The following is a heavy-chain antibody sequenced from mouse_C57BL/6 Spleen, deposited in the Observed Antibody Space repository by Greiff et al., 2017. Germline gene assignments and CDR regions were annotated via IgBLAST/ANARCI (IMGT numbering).Heavy chain of an antibody. V-gene: IGHV1-82*01. D-gene: IGHD2-13*01. J-gene: IGHJ2*01. Sequence: VQLQESGPELVKPGASVKISCKASGYAFSSSWMNWVKQRPGKGLEWIGRIYPGDGDPNYNGKFKGKATLTADKSSSTAYMQLSSLTSEDSAVYFCARDLLTAFDYWGKGTTLTVSS. CDR1: GYAFSSSW. CDR2: IYPGDGDP. CDR3: ARDLLTAFDY.